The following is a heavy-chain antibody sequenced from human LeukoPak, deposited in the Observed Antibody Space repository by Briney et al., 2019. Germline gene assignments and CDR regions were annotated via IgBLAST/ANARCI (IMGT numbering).Heavy chain of an antibody. J-gene: IGHJ6*03. D-gene: IGHD1-26*01. V-gene: IGHV4-39*07. CDR3: ARAGVGAMGDYYYYYMDV. Sequence: SETLSLTCTVSGGSVNSPNYYWAWVRQPPGKGLEWIGSVYFSGSTQYNPSLKSRVTISVDTSKNQFSLKLSSVTAADTAVYYCARAGVGAMGDYYYYYMDVWGKGTTVTISS. CDR1: GGSVNSPNYY. CDR2: VYFSGST.